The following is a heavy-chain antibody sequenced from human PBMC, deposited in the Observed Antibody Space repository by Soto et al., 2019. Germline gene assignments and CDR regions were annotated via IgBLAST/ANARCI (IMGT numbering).Heavy chain of an antibody. J-gene: IGHJ5*02. Sequence: QITLKESGPTLVKPTQTLTLTCTFSGFSLSTSGVGVGWIRQPPGKALEWLALIYWDDDKRYSPSLKSRLTITKDNSKNQVVLTMTNMDPVDTATYYCAHYGYSYGSSWFDPWGQGTMVTVSS. CDR3: AHYGYSYGSSWFDP. D-gene: IGHD5-18*01. CDR2: IYWDDDK. CDR1: GFSLSTSGVG. V-gene: IGHV2-5*02.